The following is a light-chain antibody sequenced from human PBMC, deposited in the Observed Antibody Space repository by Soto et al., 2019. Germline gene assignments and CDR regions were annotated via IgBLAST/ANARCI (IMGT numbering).Light chain of an antibody. Sequence: DIQMTQSPSSLSASVGDRVTITCRASQTISSYLNWYQQRPGKAPKLLIYAASSLQSGVPSRFSGSGSGTDFTLTISNLQPEDIATYYCQQSHGIPYTFGQGTRLEIK. CDR3: QQSHGIPYT. CDR1: QTISSY. V-gene: IGKV1-39*01. CDR2: AAS. J-gene: IGKJ2*01.